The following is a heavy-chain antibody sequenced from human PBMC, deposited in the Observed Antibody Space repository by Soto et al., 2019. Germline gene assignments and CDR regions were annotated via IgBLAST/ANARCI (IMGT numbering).Heavy chain of an antibody. CDR3: ARGGESSGWYRGSWFDP. CDR1: GGTFSSYA. Sequence: QVQLVQSGAEVKKPGSSVKVSCKASGGTFSSYAISWVRQAPGQGLEWMGGIIPIFGTANYAQKFQGRVKITADESTSTAYMELSSLRSEDTAVYYCARGGESSGWYRGSWFDPWGQGTLVTVSS. CDR2: IIPIFGTA. D-gene: IGHD6-19*01. V-gene: IGHV1-69*12. J-gene: IGHJ5*02.